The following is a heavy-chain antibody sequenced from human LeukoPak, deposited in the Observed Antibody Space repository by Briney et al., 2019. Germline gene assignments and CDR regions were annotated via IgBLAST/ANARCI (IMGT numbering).Heavy chain of an antibody. CDR1: GYIFTTYA. V-gene: IGHV1-3*01. CDR3: ATTVSAGTYRYFQH. J-gene: IGHJ1*01. CDR2: INAGNGNT. D-gene: IGHD6-13*01. Sequence: AAVKVSCKASGYIFTTYAMHWVRQAPGQSLEWMGWINAGNGNTKYLQKFQGRVTITRDTSANIGYIELSSLRSEDTAVYYCATTVSAGTYRYFQHWGQGTLVTVSS.